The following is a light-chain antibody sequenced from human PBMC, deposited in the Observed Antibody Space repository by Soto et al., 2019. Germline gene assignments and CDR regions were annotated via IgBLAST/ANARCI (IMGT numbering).Light chain of an antibody. V-gene: IGLV2-14*03. CDR3: SSYTSSSVV. CDR1: TSDVGGYNY. CDR2: DVS. J-gene: IGLJ2*01. Sequence: QSALTQPASVSGSPGQSITISCTGTTSDVGGYNYVSWYQQHPGKAPKLMIYDVSNRPSGVSNRFSGSKSGNTASPTISRLQDEDEADYYCSSYTSSSVVFGGGTKLTVL.